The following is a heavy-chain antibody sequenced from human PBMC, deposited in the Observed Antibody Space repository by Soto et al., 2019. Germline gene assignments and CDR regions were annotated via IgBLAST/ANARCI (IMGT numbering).Heavy chain of an antibody. CDR2: ISSDNGNT. Sequence: QVQLVQSGAEVNKPGASVKVSCKDSCYTVTSYGISCVRQAPGQGLDWMVWISSDNGNTNYAQKLHGRVTLTTDTSTSTAYMELRSLRSDDTAVYYCARARGSGSYYFIPYGMDVWGQGTTVTVSS. V-gene: IGHV1-18*01. D-gene: IGHD3-10*01. CDR3: ARARGSGSYYFIPYGMDV. J-gene: IGHJ6*02. CDR1: CYTVTSYG.